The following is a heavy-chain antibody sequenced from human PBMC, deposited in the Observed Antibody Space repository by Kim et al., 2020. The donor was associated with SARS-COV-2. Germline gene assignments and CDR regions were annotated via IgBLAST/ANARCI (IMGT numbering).Heavy chain of an antibody. CDR1: GGTFSSYA. CDR3: ARSIGHYYDTPSGDY. D-gene: IGHD3-22*01. V-gene: IGHV1-69*13. Sequence: SVKVSCKASGGTFSSYAISWVRQAPGQGLEWMGGIIPIFGTANYAQKFQGRVTITADESTSTAYMELSSLRSEDTAVYYCARSIGHYYDTPSGDYWGQGTLVTVSS. CDR2: IIPIFGTA. J-gene: IGHJ4*02.